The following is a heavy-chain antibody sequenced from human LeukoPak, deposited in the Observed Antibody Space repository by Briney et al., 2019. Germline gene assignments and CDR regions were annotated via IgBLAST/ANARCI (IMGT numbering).Heavy chain of an antibody. J-gene: IGHJ4*02. CDR1: GGSISSYY. Sequence: AETLSLTCTVSGGSISSYYWRWIRQPPGKRLEWIGYIYYSGSNNYNPSLKSRVTMAVDTSKKQCSLKLSSVTAADTAVYYCARGRDGGNYTPLDYWGQGTLVTVSS. V-gene: IGHV4-59*01. CDR2: IYYSGSN. D-gene: IGHD4-23*01. CDR3: ARGRDGGNYTPLDY.